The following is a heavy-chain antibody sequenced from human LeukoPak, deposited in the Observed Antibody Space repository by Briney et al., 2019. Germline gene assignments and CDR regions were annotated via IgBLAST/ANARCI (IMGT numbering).Heavy chain of an antibody. Sequence: GKSLRLSCAASGFTFTSYAMHWVRQAPGKGLEWVSFISSIGSSTYYADSVKGRFTISRDNSKNTLYLQMNSLRAEDTAVYYCAKNRGTSWYKDYWGQGTLVTVSS. CDR1: GFTFTSYA. D-gene: IGHD6-13*01. J-gene: IGHJ4*02. CDR2: ISSIGSST. CDR3: AKNRGTSWYKDY. V-gene: IGHV3-23*01.